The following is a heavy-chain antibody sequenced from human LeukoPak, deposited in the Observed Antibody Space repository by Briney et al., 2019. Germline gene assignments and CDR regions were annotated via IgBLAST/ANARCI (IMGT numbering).Heavy chain of an antibody. CDR1: GYSFTSYW. CDR3: ARLPSVDYFDY. V-gene: IGHV5-51*01. CDR2: IYPADSDT. D-gene: IGHD2-2*01. J-gene: IGHJ4*02. Sequence: GESLKISCKDSGYSFTSYWIGWVRQMPGKGLEWMGIIYPADSDTRYNPSFQGQVTISADKSISTAYLQWSGLKASDTAMYYCARLPSVDYFDYWGQGTLVTVSS.